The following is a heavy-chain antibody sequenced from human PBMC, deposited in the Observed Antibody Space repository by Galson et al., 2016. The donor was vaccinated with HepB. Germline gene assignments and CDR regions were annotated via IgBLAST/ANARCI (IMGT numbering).Heavy chain of an antibody. D-gene: IGHD3-10*01. CDR1: GFTFSYYA. V-gene: IGHV3-23*01. Sequence: SLRLSCASSGFTFSYYAMHWVRRAPGKGLEWVSDVSGAGGTTHYADYVKGRFTISRDNSTDTIYLQMDSLRAADTAVYYCGKERGGDRGPNYGSWGQGTLVTVSS. CDR2: VSGAGGTT. J-gene: IGHJ5*02. CDR3: GKERGGDRGPNYGS.